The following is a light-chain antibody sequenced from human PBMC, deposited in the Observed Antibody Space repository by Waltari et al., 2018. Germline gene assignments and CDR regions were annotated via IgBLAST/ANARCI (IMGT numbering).Light chain of an antibody. Sequence: EIVMTQSSVTLSVSPGDRATLSCWASQTVGSDLAWYQQKPGQPPRLLIYGASTRATDIPARFSGHGSGTEFTLTISGLQSEDFAVYYCQQYNEWPPLTFGGGTKVDIK. CDR1: QTVGSD. CDR3: QQYNEWPPLT. J-gene: IGKJ4*01. CDR2: GAS. V-gene: IGKV3-15*01.